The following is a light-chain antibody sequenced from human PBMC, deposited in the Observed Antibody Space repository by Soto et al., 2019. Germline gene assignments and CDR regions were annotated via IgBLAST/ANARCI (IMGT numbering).Light chain of an antibody. Sequence: QSVLTHAPSASGTPGQRVTISCSGSNSNIGSNTVSWYQQVPGTAPKVLIYNNDQRPSGVPDRLSGSKSGTSASLAIGGLQSEDEADYYCAAWDGSLNGWVFGGGTKVTVL. CDR2: NND. CDR1: NSNIGSNT. J-gene: IGLJ3*02. CDR3: AAWDGSLNGWV. V-gene: IGLV1-44*01.